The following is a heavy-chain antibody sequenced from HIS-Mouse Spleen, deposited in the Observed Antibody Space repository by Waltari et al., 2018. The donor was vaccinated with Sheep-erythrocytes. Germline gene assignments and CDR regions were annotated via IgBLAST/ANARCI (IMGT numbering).Heavy chain of an antibody. CDR3: ARDPYGDYVDY. D-gene: IGHD4-17*01. V-gene: IGHV1-2*02. Sequence: QVQLVQSGAEVKKPGASVKVSCKASGYTFTGYYMHWVRQAPGQGLEWMGGINPNRGGTNYAKKFQGRVTMTRETSISTAYMELSRLRSDDTAVYYCARDPYGDYVDYWGQGTLVTVSS. CDR2: INPNRGGT. CDR1: GYTFTGYY. J-gene: IGHJ4*02.